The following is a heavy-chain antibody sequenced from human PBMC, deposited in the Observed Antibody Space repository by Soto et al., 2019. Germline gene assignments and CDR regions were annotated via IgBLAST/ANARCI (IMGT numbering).Heavy chain of an antibody. D-gene: IGHD1-1*01. CDR3: ARAQVQLDPYNWFDP. CDR2: IIPIFGTA. V-gene: IGHV1-69*13. Sequence: SVKVSCKASGGTFSSYAISWVRQAPGQGLKWMGGIIPIFGTANYAQKFQGRVTITADESTSTAYMELSSLRSEDTAVYYCARAQVQLDPYNWFDPWGQGTLVTVSS. CDR1: GGTFSSYA. J-gene: IGHJ5*02.